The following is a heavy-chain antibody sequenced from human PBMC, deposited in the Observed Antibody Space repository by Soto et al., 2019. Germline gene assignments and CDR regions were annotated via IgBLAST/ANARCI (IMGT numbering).Heavy chain of an antibody. CDR3: ATLPGPRTSPPYDP. D-gene: IGHD2-2*01. V-gene: IGHV1-24*01. J-gene: IGHJ5*02. CDR1: GYTLTELS. CDR2: FDPEDGET. Sequence: ASVKVSCKVSGYTLTELSMHWVRQAPGKGLEWMGGFDPEDGETIYAQKFQGRVTMTEDTSTDTAYMELSSLRYEDTAVYYCATLPGPRTSPPYDPWGQGTLVTVSS.